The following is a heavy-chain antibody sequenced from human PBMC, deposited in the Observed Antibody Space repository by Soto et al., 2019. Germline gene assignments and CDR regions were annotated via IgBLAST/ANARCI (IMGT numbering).Heavy chain of an antibody. CDR3: ARAGQYYDASGYAN. D-gene: IGHD3-22*01. Sequence: QVKLVQSGTEVKKPGASIKVSCKASGYSFATSGMSWVRQAPGQGLEWMGWISVDNGNTNYDQNRQDRVTMSTDTATNTAYLEVRNLRSDDTAVYYCARAGQYYDASGYANWGQGTLVTVSS. J-gene: IGHJ4*02. CDR1: GYSFATSG. V-gene: IGHV1-18*01. CDR2: ISVDNGNT.